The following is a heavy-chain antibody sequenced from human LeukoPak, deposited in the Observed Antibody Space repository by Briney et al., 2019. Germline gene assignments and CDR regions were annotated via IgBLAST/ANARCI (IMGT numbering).Heavy chain of an antibody. V-gene: IGHV1-24*01. D-gene: IGHD2-21*02. CDR1: GSPLSDLS. CDR2: SDPEDGET. J-gene: IGHJ2*01. CDR3: VTDRARLFWYFDL. Sequence: ASVKVSCKVPGSPLSDLSIHWVRQAPGKGLEYVGGSDPEDGETFHAQNFQGRVTMTEDTSIDTAYMELSSLRSEDTAVYYCVTDRARLFWYFDLWGRGTLVTVSS.